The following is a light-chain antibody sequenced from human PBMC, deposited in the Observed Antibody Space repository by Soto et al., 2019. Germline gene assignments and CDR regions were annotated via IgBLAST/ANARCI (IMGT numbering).Light chain of an antibody. J-gene: IGKJ1*01. CDR1: QSLNTNY. Sequence: EIVLTQSPGTLSLSPGERATLSCRASQSLNTNYLAWYQQRPGQAPRLLIFGASNRATDVPDRFSGSGSGTDFTLTITRLEPEDFAVYYCEQYGSSPRTFGQGTKVDIK. CDR2: GAS. V-gene: IGKV3-20*01. CDR3: EQYGSSPRT.